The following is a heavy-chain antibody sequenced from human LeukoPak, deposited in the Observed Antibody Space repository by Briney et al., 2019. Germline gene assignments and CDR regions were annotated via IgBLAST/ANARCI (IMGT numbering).Heavy chain of an antibody. CDR1: GGTFSSYA. V-gene: IGHV1-69*06. CDR3: AKATPGFGEAPGDY. CDR2: IIPIFGTA. Sequence: SVKVSCKASGGTFSSYAISWVRQAPGQGLEWMGGIIPIFGTANYAQKFQGRVTITADKSTSTAYMELSSLRSEDTAVYYCAKATPGFGEAPGDYWGRGTLVTVSS. J-gene: IGHJ4*02. D-gene: IGHD3-10*01.